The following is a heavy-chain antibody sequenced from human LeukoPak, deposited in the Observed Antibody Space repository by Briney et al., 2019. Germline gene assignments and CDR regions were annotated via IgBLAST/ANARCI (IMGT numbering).Heavy chain of an antibody. CDR3: ARETIAVAGRYHYYYYYMDV. Sequence: SETLSLTCAVYGGSFSGYYWSWIRQPPGKGLEWIGEINHSGSTNYNPSLKSRVTISVDTSKNQFSLKLSSVTAADTAVYYCARETIAVAGRYHYYYYYMDVWGKGTTVTVSS. V-gene: IGHV4-34*01. D-gene: IGHD6-19*01. CDR1: GGSFSGYY. CDR2: INHSGST. J-gene: IGHJ6*03.